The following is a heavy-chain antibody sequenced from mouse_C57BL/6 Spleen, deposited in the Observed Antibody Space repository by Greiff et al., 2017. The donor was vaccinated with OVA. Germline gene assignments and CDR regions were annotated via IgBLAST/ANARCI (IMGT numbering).Heavy chain of an antibody. V-gene: IGHV7-3*01. J-gene: IGHJ1*03. Sequence: EVKLMESGGGLVQPGGSLSLSCAASGFTFTDYYMSWVRQPPGKALEWLGFIRNKANGYTTEYSASVKGRFTISRDNSQSILYLQMNALRAEDSATYYCARSSYYSILYWYFDVWGTGTTVTVSS. CDR3: ARSSYYSILYWYFDV. CDR2: IRNKANGYTT. CDR1: GFTFTDYY. D-gene: IGHD2-5*01.